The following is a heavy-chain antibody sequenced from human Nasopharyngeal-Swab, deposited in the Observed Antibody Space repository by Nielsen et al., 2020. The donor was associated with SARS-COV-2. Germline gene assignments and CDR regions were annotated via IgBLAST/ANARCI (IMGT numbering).Heavy chain of an antibody. V-gene: IGHV3-30-3*01. CDR3: ASTPLDSSGYYYAFHY. D-gene: IGHD3-22*01. Sequence: GESLKISCAASGFTFSRYTMHWVRQAPGKGPEWVAVISYDGSNKYYADSVKGRFTISRDISKNTLYLQMNSLRAEDTAAFYCASTPLDSSGYYYAFHYWGRGTLVTVSS. J-gene: IGHJ4*02. CDR1: GFTFSRYT. CDR2: ISYDGSNK.